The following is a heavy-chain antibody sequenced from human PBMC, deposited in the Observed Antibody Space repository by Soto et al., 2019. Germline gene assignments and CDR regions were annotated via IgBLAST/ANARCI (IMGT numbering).Heavy chain of an antibody. CDR2: INPNSGGT. CDR3: ARDWSTSITIFGVVIGGMDV. D-gene: IGHD3-3*01. CDR1: GYTFTGYY. V-gene: IGHV1-2*04. J-gene: IGHJ6*02. Sequence: ASVKVSCKASGYTFTGYYMHWVRQAPGQGLEWMGWINPNSGGTNYAQKFQGWVTMTRDTSISTAYMELSRLRSDDTAVYYCARDWSTSITIFGVVIGGMDVWGQGTTVTVPS.